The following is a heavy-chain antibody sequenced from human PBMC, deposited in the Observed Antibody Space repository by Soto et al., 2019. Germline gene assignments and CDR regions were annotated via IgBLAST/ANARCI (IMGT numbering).Heavy chain of an antibody. J-gene: IGHJ4*02. CDR2: ISWNSGSI. V-gene: IGHV3-9*01. CDR1: GFTFDDYA. Sequence: GGSLRLSCAASGFTFDDYAMHWVRQAPGKGLEWVSGISWNSGSIGYADSVKGRFTISRDNAKNSLYLQMNSLRAEDTALYYCAKDTGDGYHIPGGFDYWGQGTLVTVSS. CDR3: AKDTGDGYHIPGGFDY. D-gene: IGHD5-12*01.